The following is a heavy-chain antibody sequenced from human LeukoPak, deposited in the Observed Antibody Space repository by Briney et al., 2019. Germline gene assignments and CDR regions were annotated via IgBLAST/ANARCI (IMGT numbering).Heavy chain of an antibody. CDR2: ISADNGNT. Sequence: ASVKVSCKGSGYTLSNHAFSWVRQAPGQGLEWMGWISADNGNTNHAQKFQGRVSLTTDTSTSTAYMELRSLRSDDTAVYYCAREMYDYSNYDAFDIWGQGTMVTVSS. D-gene: IGHD4-11*01. J-gene: IGHJ3*02. CDR3: AREMYDYSNYDAFDI. V-gene: IGHV1-18*04. CDR1: GYTLSNHA.